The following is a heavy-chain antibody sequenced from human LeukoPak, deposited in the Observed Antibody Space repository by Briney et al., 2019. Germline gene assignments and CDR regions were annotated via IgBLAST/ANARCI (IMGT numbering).Heavy chain of an antibody. CDR3: ARGNISGWYDWFDP. CDR1: GYTFTSYF. V-gene: IGHV1-2*02. CDR2: INPNSGNP. J-gene: IGHJ5*02. D-gene: IGHD6-19*01. Sequence: ASVKVSCKASGYTFTSYFIHWVRQAPGQGLEWMGWINPNSGNPNYAENFRGRVTMTRDTSISTAYMELSRLTFDDMAMYYCARGNISGWYDWFDPWGQGTLVTVSS.